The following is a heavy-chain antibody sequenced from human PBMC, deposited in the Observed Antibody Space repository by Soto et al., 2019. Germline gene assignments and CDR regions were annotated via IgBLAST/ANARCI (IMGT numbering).Heavy chain of an antibody. CDR3: ARTSYDSSGTAADP. J-gene: IGHJ5*02. D-gene: IGHD3-22*01. CDR1: GGSISSGNYY. CDR2: IFYSGST. V-gene: IGHV4-31*03. Sequence: SETLSLTCTVSGGSISSGNYYWSWIRQHPGKGLEWIGYIFYSGSTYYNPSLKSRVTISVDTSKNQFSLKLSSVTAADTAVYYCARTSYDSSGTAADPWGQGTLVAVSS.